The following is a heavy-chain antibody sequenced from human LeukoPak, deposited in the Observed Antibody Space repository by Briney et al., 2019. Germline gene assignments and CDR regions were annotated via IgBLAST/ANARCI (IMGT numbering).Heavy chain of an antibody. CDR2: IIPXXXXX. J-gene: IGHJ6*02. Sequence: ASVKVSCKASGYTFTGYYMHWVRQAPGQGLEWMGRIIPXXXXXNYAQKFQGRVTITADKSTSTAYMELSSLRSEDTAVYYCARGPLGYCTNGVCSNYYYYGMDVWGQGTTVTVSS. CDR1: GYTFTGYY. CDR3: ARGPLGYCTNGVCSNYYYYGMDV. V-gene: IGHV1-69*04. D-gene: IGHD2-8*01.